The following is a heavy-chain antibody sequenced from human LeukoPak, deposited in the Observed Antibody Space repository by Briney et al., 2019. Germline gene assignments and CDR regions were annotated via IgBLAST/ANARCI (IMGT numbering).Heavy chain of an antibody. CDR2: INPNSGGT. CDR1: GYTFTGYY. V-gene: IGHV1-2*04. CDR3: ARSRPGPADCMDV. J-gene: IGHJ6*02. Sequence: ASVKVSCKASGYTFTGYYMLWVRQDPGQGLEWVGWINPNSGGTNYAQKLQGWVTMTRDTSISTAYMELSRLRSDDTGVYYCARSRPGPADCMDVWGQGTTVTVSS. D-gene: IGHD1-14*01.